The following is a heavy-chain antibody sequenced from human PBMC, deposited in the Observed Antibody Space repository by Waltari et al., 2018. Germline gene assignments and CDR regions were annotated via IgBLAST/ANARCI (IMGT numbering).Heavy chain of an antibody. J-gene: IGHJ6*03. CDR3: ASHFEDYYYYMDV. V-gene: IGHV3-21*01. Sequence: EVQLVESGGGLVTPGGSLRLSCVASGFHFQSYTMNWVRQAPGKGLEWVSSIGANGDYIYYADSVRGRFTTSRDNARNSLYLQMTSLRAEDTAVYFCASHFEDYYYYMDVWGKGTTVTVSS. CDR1: GFHFQSYT. CDR2: IGANGDYI.